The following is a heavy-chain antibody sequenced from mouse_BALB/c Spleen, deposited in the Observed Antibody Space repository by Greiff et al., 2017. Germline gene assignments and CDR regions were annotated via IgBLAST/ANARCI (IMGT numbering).Heavy chain of an antibody. Sequence: QVQLQQPGAELVKPGASVKMSCKASGYTFTSYWMHWVKQRPGQGLEWIGVIDPSDSYTSYNQKFKGKATLTVDTSSSTAYMQLSSLTSEDSAVYYCTRAGHWYFDVWGAGTTVTVSS. D-gene: IGHD4-1*01. V-gene: IGHV1S127*01. J-gene: IGHJ1*01. CDR2: IDPSDSYT. CDR1: GYTFTSYW. CDR3: TRAGHWYFDV.